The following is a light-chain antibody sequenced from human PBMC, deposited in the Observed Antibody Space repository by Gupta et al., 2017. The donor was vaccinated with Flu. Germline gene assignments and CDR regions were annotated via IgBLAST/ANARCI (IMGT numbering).Light chain of an antibody. V-gene: IGKV1-5*03. CDR3: QQYDTYLGT. J-gene: IGKJ2*01. CDR2: MAS. Sequence: GKAPNLLIYMASSLESGVPSRFSGSGYGTEFTLTISSLQPEDSATYYCQQYDTYLGTFGQGTKLEIK.